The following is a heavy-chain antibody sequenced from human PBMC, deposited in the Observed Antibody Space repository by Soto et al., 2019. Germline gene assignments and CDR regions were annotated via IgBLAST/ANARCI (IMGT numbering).Heavy chain of an antibody. CDR1: GFTFTHYR. Sequence: PGGSLRLSCAASGFTFTHYRIHWVRQAPGKGLVWVSRVNSDGSSTNYADAVKGRFTISRDNSKNMAYLQMNNLTVEDTGVYYCAKAGDWNYVYDFWGQEPWSPSPQ. V-gene: IGHV3-74*01. CDR3: AKAGDWNYVYDF. CDR2: VNSDGSST. J-gene: IGHJ5*01. D-gene: IGHD1-7*01.